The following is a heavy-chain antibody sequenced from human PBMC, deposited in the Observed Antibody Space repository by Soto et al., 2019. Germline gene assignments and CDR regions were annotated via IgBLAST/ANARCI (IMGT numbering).Heavy chain of an antibody. CDR3: ARGRGIVPFWYFDL. Sequence: QVQLQQWGAGLLKPSETLSLTCAVYGGSFSGYYWSWIRQPPGKGLEWIGEINHSGSTNSNPSLKSRVTISVDTYNNQFSLKMNSVTAADTAVYYCARGRGIVPFWYFDLWGRGTLVTVSS. CDR2: INHSGST. J-gene: IGHJ2*01. CDR1: GGSFSGYY. V-gene: IGHV4-34*01. D-gene: IGHD2-8*01.